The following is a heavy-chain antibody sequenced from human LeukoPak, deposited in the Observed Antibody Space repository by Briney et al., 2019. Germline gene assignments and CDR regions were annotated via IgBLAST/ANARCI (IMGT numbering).Heavy chain of an antibody. CDR1: GFTLRSYT. D-gene: IGHD6-19*01. V-gene: IGHV3-21*01. CDR3: ARVAVAGPTGWFDS. CDR2: ISSTSAYI. J-gene: IGHJ5*01. Sequence: GGSLRLSCAASGFTLRSYTMNWVRQAPGKGLEWVSSISSTSAYIYYAESVKGRFSISRDNVDNVVHLQMSSLRNEDTAFYYCARVAVAGPTGWFDSWGQGTLVTVSS.